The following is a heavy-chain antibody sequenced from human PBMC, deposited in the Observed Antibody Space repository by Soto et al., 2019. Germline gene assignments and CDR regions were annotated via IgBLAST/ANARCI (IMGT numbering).Heavy chain of an antibody. CDR3: ARDGKLRNYDILTGYYYYYYMDV. CDR2: IYSGGST. Sequence: PGRSLRLSCAASGFTVSSNYMSWVRQAPGKGLAWVSVIYSGGSTYYADSVKGRFTTSRHNSKNMLYLQMNSLRAEDTAVYYCARDGKLRNYDILTGYYYYYYMDVWGKGTTVTVSS. V-gene: IGHV3-53*04. D-gene: IGHD3-9*01. J-gene: IGHJ6*03. CDR1: GFTVSSNY.